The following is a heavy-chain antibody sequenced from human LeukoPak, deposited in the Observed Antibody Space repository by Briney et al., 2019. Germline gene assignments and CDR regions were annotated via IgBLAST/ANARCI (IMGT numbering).Heavy chain of an antibody. D-gene: IGHD7-27*01. CDR1: GFTFSSYA. J-gene: IGHJ4*02. CDR2: ISGSGGST. V-gene: IGHV3-23*01. CDR3: AKDSTWGIDY. Sequence: GGSLRLSCAASGFTFSSYAMSWVRQAPGKGLEWVSAISGSGGSTYYADSVKGRFTISRDNSQNTLYLQMNSLRVEDTAVYYCAKDSTWGIDYWGQGTLVTVSS.